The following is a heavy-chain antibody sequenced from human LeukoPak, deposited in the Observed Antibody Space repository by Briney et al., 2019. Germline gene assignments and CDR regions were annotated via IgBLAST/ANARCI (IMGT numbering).Heavy chain of an antibody. CDR2: ISSSSSYI. J-gene: IGHJ3*02. V-gene: IGHV3-21*01. CDR3: ARDSSGSYWGNDAFDI. D-gene: IGHD1-26*01. Sequence: GESMRLSCAASGFTFSSYSMNWVHQAPGKGLEWVSSISSSSSYIYYADSVKGRFTISRDNAKNSLYLQMNSLRAEDTAVCYCARDSSGSYWGNDAFDIWGQETMVTVSS. CDR1: GFTFSSYS.